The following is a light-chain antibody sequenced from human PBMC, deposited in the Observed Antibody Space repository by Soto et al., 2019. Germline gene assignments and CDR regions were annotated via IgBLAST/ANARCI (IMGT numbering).Light chain of an antibody. CDR3: QQYDRFPYT. Sequence: DIQMTQSPSTLSASIGDTVIITCRASQSINSWLAWYQHKPGKAPKLLIHKAYTLESGVPSRFSGSEAGTEFTLTISSLQPDDFATFYCQQYDRFPYTFGQGTKLEIK. CDR1: QSINSW. V-gene: IGKV1-5*03. J-gene: IGKJ2*01. CDR2: KAY.